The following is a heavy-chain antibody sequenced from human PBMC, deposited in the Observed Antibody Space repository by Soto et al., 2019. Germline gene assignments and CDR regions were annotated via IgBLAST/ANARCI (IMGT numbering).Heavy chain of an antibody. Sequence: SETLSLTCSVSGDSISRIDYYWTWIRQHPEKGLEWIGNIYFRGNTYYSPSLESRLTISVDTSKNQFSLKLASVTAADTAVYYCAREGGSYDSGGYLIRGAFDIWGQGTMVTVSS. CDR2: IYFRGNT. J-gene: IGHJ3*02. D-gene: IGHD3-22*01. V-gene: IGHV4-31*03. CDR1: GDSISRIDYY. CDR3: AREGGSYDSGGYLIRGAFDI.